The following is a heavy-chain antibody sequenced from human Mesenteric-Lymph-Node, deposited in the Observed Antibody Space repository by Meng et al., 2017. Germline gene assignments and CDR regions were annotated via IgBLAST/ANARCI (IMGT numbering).Heavy chain of an antibody. CDR2: FDPEDGET. D-gene: IGHD1-26*01. Sequence: ASVKVSCKASGGTFSSYAISWVRQAPGQGLEWMGGFDPEDGETIYAQKFQGRVTMTEDTSTDTAYMELSSLRSEDTAVYYCATPIGRPPYYFDYWGRGTLVTVSS. CDR3: ATPIGRPPYYFDY. J-gene: IGHJ4*02. CDR1: GGTFSSYA. V-gene: IGHV1-24*01.